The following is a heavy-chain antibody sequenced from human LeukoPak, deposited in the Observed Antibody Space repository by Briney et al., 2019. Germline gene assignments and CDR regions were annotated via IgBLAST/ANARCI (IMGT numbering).Heavy chain of an antibody. CDR1: GGSISSSSYY. CDR2: IYYGGST. Sequence: SETLSLTCSVSGGSISSSSYYWGWIRQPPGKGLEWIGSIYYGGSTYYNPSLKSRVTISVDTSKNQFSLKLSSVTAADTAVCYCARRFIAGDAFDIWGQGTMVTVSS. CDR3: ARRFIAGDAFDI. V-gene: IGHV4-39*01. J-gene: IGHJ3*02. D-gene: IGHD1-26*01.